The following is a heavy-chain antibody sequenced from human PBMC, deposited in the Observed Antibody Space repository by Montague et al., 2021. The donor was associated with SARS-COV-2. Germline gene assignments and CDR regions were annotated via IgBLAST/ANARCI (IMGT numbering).Heavy chain of an antibody. V-gene: IGHV4-39*07. Sequence: SETLSLTCTMSGGSITYSSYYWGWIRLPPGKGLEWIGSIYYSGTAYYNASLKSRVTMSLDTSKNQLSLRLKSMTAADTAVYFCARASFYYGSGSHYNNWFDSWGQGTVVTVSS. CDR2: IYYSGTA. CDR3: ARASFYYGSGSHYNNWFDS. D-gene: IGHD3-10*01. CDR1: GGSITYSSYY. J-gene: IGHJ5*01.